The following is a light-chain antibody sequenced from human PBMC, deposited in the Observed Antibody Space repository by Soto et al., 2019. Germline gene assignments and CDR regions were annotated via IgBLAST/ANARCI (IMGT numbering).Light chain of an antibody. CDR3: QQYNSWPPWT. J-gene: IGKJ1*01. CDR1: QNVSNN. CDR2: DAS. V-gene: IGKV3-15*01. Sequence: ILMTQSPATLSVSPGERATLSCRASQNVSNNLAWYQQKPGQAPRLLIYDASTRATGIPARFSGSGSGTEFTLTIGGLQSEDLAVYYCQQYNSWPPWTFGQGTKVEIK.